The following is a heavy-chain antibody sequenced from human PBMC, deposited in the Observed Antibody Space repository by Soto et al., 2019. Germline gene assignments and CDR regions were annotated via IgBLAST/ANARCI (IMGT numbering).Heavy chain of an antibody. CDR3: ALPKNTLGWYNF. J-gene: IGHJ4*02. D-gene: IGHD6-19*01. CDR1: GYTFINCH. Sequence: QVQVVQSGAEVKKPGASVKVSCKTSGYTFINCHVHWVRQAPGQGLEWMGAINPNGGSTTYAQHLQGRITMTSDASTSTVYMDLSSLRSDDTAVYYCALPKNTLGWYNFWGQGSLVTVS. CDR2: INPNGGST. V-gene: IGHV1-46*01.